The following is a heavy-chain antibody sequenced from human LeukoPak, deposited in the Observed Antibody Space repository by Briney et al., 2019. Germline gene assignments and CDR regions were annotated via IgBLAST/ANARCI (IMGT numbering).Heavy chain of an antibody. CDR2: IIPIFGTA. CDR1: GGTFSSYA. CDR3: ARAAGYSSSNYYYYMDV. J-gene: IGHJ6*03. Sequence: SVTVSCTASGGTFSSYAISWVRQAPGQGLEWMGGIIPIFGTANYAQKFQGRVTITTDESTSTAYMELSSLRSEDTAVYYCARAAGYSSSNYYYYMDVWGKGTTVTVSS. D-gene: IGHD6-6*01. V-gene: IGHV1-69*05.